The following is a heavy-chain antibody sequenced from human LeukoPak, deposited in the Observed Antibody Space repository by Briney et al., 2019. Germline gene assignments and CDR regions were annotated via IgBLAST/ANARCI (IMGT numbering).Heavy chain of an antibody. V-gene: IGHV1-58*01. Sequence: ASVKVSCKASGFTFTSSAVQWVRQARGQRLEWIGWIVVGSGNTNYAQKFQERVTITRDMSTSTAYMELSSLRSEDTAVYYCAAARPGYLNYYYGMDVWGQGTTVTVSS. J-gene: IGHJ6*02. CDR1: GFTFTSSA. CDR2: IVVGSGNT. D-gene: IGHD1-26*01. CDR3: AAARPGYLNYYYGMDV.